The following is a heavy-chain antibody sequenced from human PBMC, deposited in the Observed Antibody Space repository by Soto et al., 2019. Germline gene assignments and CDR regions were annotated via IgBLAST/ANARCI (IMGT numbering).Heavy chain of an antibody. D-gene: IGHD7-27*01. CDR2: LIPLFGTT. V-gene: IGHV1-69*06. Sequence: QVQLVQSGAEVKKPGSSVKVSCEASGGTFSGHAISWVRQAPGQGPEWMGGLIPLFGTTQHAQNFQGRLTITADKSTSSAYMELTSLRCEDTAVYSCARGPNWGYRFDSWGQGPLVTVSS. J-gene: IGHJ4*02. CDR1: GGTFSGHA. CDR3: ARGPNWGYRFDS.